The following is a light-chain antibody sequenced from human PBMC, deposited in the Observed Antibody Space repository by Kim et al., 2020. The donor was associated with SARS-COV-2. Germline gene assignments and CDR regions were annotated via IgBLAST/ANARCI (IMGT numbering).Light chain of an antibody. Sequence: QAVVTQEPSLTVSPGGTVTLTCGSSTGAVTSGHYPSWFQQKPGQVTTTLIFDTNKKHSWTSTRFSGSLLGGKAALTLSGAQPEDEADYYCLVSDSGARVFGGGTQLTVL. CDR2: DTN. CDR1: TGAVTSGHY. J-gene: IGLJ3*02. V-gene: IGLV7-46*01. CDR3: LVSDSGARV.